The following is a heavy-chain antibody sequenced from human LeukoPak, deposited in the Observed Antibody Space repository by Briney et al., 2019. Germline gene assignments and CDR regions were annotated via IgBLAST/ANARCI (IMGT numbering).Heavy chain of an antibody. CDR3: ARDRAFRRFPYYMDV. CDR1: GGSISSYY. CDR2: FYTSGST. J-gene: IGHJ6*03. Sequence: SETLSLTCTVSGGSISSYYSTWIRQPAGKGLEWIGRFYTSGSTNYNPSLKSRVTMSIDTSKNQFSLKLSSVTAADTAVYYCARDRAFRRFPYYMDVWGKGTTVTVSS. V-gene: IGHV4-4*07. D-gene: IGHD1-26*01.